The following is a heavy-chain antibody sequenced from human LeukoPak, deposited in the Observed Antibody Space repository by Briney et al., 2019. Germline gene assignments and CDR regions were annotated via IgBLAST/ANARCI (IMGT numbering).Heavy chain of an antibody. V-gene: IGHV4-59*01. CDR3: ARVGSRFWSGYYDY. CDR2: IYYSGST. Sequence: SETLSLTCTVSGGSISSYYWSWIRQPPGKGLEWIGYIYYSGSTNYNPSLKSRVTISVDTSKNQFSLKLSSVTAADTAVYYCARVGSRFWSGYYDYWGQGTPVTVSS. CDR1: GGSISSYY. D-gene: IGHD3-3*01. J-gene: IGHJ4*02.